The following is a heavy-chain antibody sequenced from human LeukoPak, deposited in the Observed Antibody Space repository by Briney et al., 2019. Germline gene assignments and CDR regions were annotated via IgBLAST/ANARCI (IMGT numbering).Heavy chain of an antibody. CDR1: GYSFTNYW. Sequence: GGSLKISCKGSGYSFTNYWIAWVRQMPGKGLEWMGSIYPGDSDTRYSPSFQGQVTISADKSFSTAYLQWSSLKASDSAMYYCARQDGSAWYYFDYWAQGTLVTVSS. CDR2: IYPGDSDT. CDR3: ARQDGSAWYYFDY. D-gene: IGHD6-19*01. J-gene: IGHJ4*02. V-gene: IGHV5-51*01.